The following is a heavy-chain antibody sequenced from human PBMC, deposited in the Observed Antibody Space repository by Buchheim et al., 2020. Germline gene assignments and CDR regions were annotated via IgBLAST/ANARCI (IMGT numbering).Heavy chain of an antibody. CDR2: ISNDGRIQ. J-gene: IGHJ4*02. D-gene: IGHD3-16*01. Sequence: QVQLVESGGGVVQPGRSLRLSCAASGFTFSSYAMHWVRQAPGKGLEWVAVISNDGRIQYYADSVKGRFTISRDTSKNTLYLQMNSLRAEDTAVYYCAKKGGIGRVTDYYDYWGQGTL. V-gene: IGHV3-30-3*02. CDR1: GFTFSSYA. CDR3: AKKGGIGRVTDYYDY.